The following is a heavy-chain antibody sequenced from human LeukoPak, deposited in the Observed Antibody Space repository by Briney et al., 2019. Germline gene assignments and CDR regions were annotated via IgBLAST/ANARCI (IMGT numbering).Heavy chain of an antibody. CDR3: ARGPGSGYYLTAFDI. CDR2: IWYDGSNK. CDR1: GFTFSSYG. Sequence: GGSLRLSCAASGFTFSSYGIHWVRQAPGKGLEWVAVIWYDGSNKYYADSVKGRFTISRDNSKNALYLQMNSLRAEDTAVYYCARGPGSGYYLTAFDIWGQGTMVTVSP. D-gene: IGHD3-22*01. J-gene: IGHJ3*02. V-gene: IGHV3-33*01.